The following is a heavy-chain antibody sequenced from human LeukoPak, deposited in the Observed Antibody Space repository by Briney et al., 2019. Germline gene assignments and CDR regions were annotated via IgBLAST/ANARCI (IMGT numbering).Heavy chain of an antibody. D-gene: IGHD1-26*01. CDR2: IRSKAYGGTT. CDR1: GFTFGDYA. Sequence: GRSLRLSCTASGFTFGDYAMSWVRQAPGKGLEWVGFIRSKAYGGTTEYAASVKGRFTISRDDSKSIAYLQMNSLKTEDTAVYYCTSPEEPVGATNYWGQGTLVTGSS. CDR3: TSPEEPVGATNY. V-gene: IGHV3-49*04. J-gene: IGHJ4*02.